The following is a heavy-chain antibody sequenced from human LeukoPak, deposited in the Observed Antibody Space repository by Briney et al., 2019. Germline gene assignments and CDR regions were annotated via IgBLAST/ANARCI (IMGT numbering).Heavy chain of an antibody. CDR1: GGTLNSFA. D-gene: IGHD2-15*01. CDR2: IIPIFVTA. CDR3: ASRYCSGGRCDSSYYYYYGMDV. V-gene: IGHV1-69*13. Sequence: SVKVSCKASGGTLNSFAISWVRQAPGQGLEWMGGIIPIFVTANYAQKFQGGVTITADGSTNTAYMELSSLRSEDTAVYYCASRYCSGGRCDSSYYYYYGMDVWGQGTTVTVSS. J-gene: IGHJ6*02.